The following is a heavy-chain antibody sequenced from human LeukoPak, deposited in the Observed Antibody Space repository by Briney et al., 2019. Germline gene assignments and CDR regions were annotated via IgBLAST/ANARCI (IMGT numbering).Heavy chain of an antibody. V-gene: IGHV3-30*18. D-gene: IGHD3-3*01. CDR1: GFTFSSYG. J-gene: IGHJ3*02. CDR3: AKDNVYDFWSGTAMRDSGTEAFDI. Sequence: GGSLRLSCAASGFTFSSYGMHWVRQAPGKGLEWVAVISYDGSNKYYADSVKGRFTISRDNSKNTLYLQMNSLRAEDTAVYYCAKDNVYDFWSGTAMRDSGTEAFDIWGQGTMVTVSS. CDR2: ISYDGSNK.